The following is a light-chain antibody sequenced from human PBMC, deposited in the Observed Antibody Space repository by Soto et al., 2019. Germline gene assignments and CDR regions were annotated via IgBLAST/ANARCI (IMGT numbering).Light chain of an antibody. CDR3: SSYTISTPYVV. Sequence: QSALTQPASVSGSPGQSITISCTGTSSDVGGYNYVSWYQQHPGKAPKLMIYEVSNRPSGVSNRFSRSKSGNTASLTISGLQAEDEADYYCSSYTISTPYVVFGGGTKLTVL. CDR2: EVS. J-gene: IGLJ2*01. V-gene: IGLV2-14*01. CDR1: SSDVGGYNY.